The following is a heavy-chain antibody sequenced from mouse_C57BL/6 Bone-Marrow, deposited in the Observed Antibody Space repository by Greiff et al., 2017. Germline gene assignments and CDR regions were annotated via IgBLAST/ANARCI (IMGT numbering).Heavy chain of an antibody. CDR2: IYPGSGST. V-gene: IGHV1-55*01. CDR1: GYTFTSYW. J-gene: IGHJ1*03. CDR3: ARWDYGSSLGYWYFDV. D-gene: IGHD1-1*01. Sequence: QVQLQQPGAELVKPGASVKMSCKASGYTFTSYWITWVKQRPGQGLEWIGDIYPGSGSTNYNEKFKSKATLTVDTSANTAYMQLSSLTSEDSAVYYCARWDYGSSLGYWYFDVWGTGTTVTVSS.